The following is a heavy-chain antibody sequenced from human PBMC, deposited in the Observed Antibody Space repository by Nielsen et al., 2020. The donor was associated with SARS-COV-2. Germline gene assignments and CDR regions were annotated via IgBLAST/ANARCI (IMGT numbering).Heavy chain of an antibody. J-gene: IGHJ4*02. CDR3: ARVRRIFGVVPSFDY. CDR1: GYTFTSYG. CDR2: INPSGGST. D-gene: IGHD3-3*01. V-gene: IGHV1-46*01. Sequence: ASVKVSCKASGYTFTSYGISWVRQAPGQGLEWMGIINPSGGSTSYAQKFQGRVTMTRDTSTSTVYMELSSLRSEDTAVYYCARVRRIFGVVPSFDYWGQGTLVTVSA.